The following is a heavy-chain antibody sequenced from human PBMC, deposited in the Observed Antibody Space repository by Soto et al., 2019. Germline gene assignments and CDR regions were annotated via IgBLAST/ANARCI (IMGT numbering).Heavy chain of an antibody. CDR3: ARVVHSGWPVDD. D-gene: IGHD6-19*01. Sequence: GGLLTLGCAAVGVMLSSYAMHLVRPAPGKGLEWVAITSYDGNNKYYADSVKGRFTISRDNPKNTLYLQMNSLRAEDTAVYYCARVVHSGWPVDDWGQGNLVTVSS. J-gene: IGHJ4*02. CDR2: TSYDGNNK. CDR1: GVMLSSYA. V-gene: IGHV3-30-3*01.